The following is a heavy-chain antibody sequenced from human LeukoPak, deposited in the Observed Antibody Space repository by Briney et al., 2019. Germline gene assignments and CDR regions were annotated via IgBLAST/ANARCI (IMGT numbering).Heavy chain of an antibody. CDR1: GFTFSSYS. CDR3: ATVVVPAARYFQH. D-gene: IGHD2-2*01. CDR2: ISSSSTI. Sequence: GGSLRLSCAASGFTFSSYSMNWVRQAPGKGLEWVSYISSSSTIYYADSVKGRFTISRDNAKNSLYLQMNSLRAEDTAVYYCATVVVPAARYFQHWGQGTLVTVSS. J-gene: IGHJ1*01. V-gene: IGHV3-48*01.